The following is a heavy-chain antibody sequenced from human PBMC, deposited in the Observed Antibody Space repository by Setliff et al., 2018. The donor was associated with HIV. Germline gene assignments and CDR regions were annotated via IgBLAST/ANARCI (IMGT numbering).Heavy chain of an antibody. D-gene: IGHD6-19*01. J-gene: IGHJ5*02. CDR3: LLPCTSGWHNWADP. CDR2: IRSKADKYAT. V-gene: IGHV3-73*01. CDR1: GFSLSTSGVG. Sequence: LTLTCTFSGFSLSTSGVGVGWIRQPPGKALEWVGRIRSKADKYATDYGASAKGRFIISRDDSKKTAYLQMNTLRAEDTAMYYCLLPCTSGWHNWADPWGQGTLVTVSS.